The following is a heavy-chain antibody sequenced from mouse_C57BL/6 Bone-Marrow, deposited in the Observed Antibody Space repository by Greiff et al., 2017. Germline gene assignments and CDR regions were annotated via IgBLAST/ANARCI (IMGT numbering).Heavy chain of an antibody. CDR3: ARHYYGSSYGYFDY. CDR1: GFTFSSYG. J-gene: IGHJ2*01. D-gene: IGHD1-1*01. CDR2: ISSGGSYT. V-gene: IGHV5-6*02. Sequence: EVMLVESGGDLVKPGGSLKLSCAASGFTFSSYGMSWVRQTPDKRLEWVATISSGGSYTYYPDSVKGRFTISRDNAKNTLYLQMSSLKSEDTAMYYCARHYYGSSYGYFDYWGQGTTLTVSS.